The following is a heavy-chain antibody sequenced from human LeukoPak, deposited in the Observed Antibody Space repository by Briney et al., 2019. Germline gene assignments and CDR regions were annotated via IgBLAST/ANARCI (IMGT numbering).Heavy chain of an antibody. Sequence: GRSLRLSCAASGFTFSSYGMHWVRQAPGKGLEWVAVISYDGSNKYYADSVKGRFTISRDNSKNTLYLQMNSLRAEDTAVYYCARRGSSSRLDYWGQGTLVTVSS. CDR3: ARRGSSSRLDY. D-gene: IGHD6-6*01. J-gene: IGHJ4*02. V-gene: IGHV3-30*03. CDR2: ISYDGSNK. CDR1: GFTFSSYG.